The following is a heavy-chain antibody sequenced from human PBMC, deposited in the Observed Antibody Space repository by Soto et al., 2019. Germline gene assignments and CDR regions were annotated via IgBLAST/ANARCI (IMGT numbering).Heavy chain of an antibody. J-gene: IGHJ6*02. V-gene: IGHV3-74*03. Sequence: EVQLVEYGGGLLQPGGSLRLSCAASGFTFSSYWMHWVRQAPGKGLVWVSRINSDGSRTTYADSVKGRFTISRDNAKNTLYLQMNSLRAEDTAVYYCASTVSMVRGHGMDVWGQGTTVTVSS. CDR1: GFTFSSYW. CDR3: ASTVSMVRGHGMDV. CDR2: INSDGSRT. D-gene: IGHD3-10*01.